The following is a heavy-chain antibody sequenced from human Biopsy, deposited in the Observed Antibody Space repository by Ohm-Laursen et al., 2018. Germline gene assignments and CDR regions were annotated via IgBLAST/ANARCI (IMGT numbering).Heavy chain of an antibody. J-gene: IGHJ4*02. CDR2: INTYSGNT. CDR3: ARDYYPYVDYLKDVPLCDS. CDR1: GYTFTTYG. Sequence: ASVKISCKASGYTFTTYGISWVRQAPGQGLEWMGWINTYSGNTNYGKKFHDRVIMTSDTSTSTAYLEHRSLRSDDTAVYYCARDYYPYVDYLKDVPLCDSWGQGTLVTVSS. D-gene: IGHD4-17*01. V-gene: IGHV1-18*01.